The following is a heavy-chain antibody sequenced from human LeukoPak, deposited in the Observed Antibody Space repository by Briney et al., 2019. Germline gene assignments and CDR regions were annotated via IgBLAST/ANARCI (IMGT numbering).Heavy chain of an antibody. CDR1: GASFSSRDQY. CDR3: SRGLDSRKLGY. D-gene: IGHD3-22*01. CDR2: IHPSGTL. J-gene: IGHJ4*02. V-gene: IGHV4-31*03. Sequence: SETLSLTCTVSGASFSSRDQYWNWIRQSPGKGLEWIGSIHPSGTLYNNPSLESRVTISIDTSKNQFSLNLNSVTAADTAVYFCSRGLDSRKLGYWGQGTLVTVSS.